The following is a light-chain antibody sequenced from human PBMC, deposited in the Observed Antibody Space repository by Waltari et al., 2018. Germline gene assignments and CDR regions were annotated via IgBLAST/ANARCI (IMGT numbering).Light chain of an antibody. J-gene: IGKJ1*01. Sequence: EILFTQSPATLSLSPGERATLSCRASQTVNSNLAWYQHRPGQAPRLLIYDASNRATGIPARFSGSGSGTDLTLTISSLEPEDFAVYYCQQRTNWWSFGQGTKVDIK. CDR1: QTVNSN. CDR2: DAS. CDR3: QQRTNWWS. V-gene: IGKV3-11*01.